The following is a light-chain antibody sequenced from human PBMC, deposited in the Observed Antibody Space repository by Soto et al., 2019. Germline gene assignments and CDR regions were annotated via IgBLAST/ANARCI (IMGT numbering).Light chain of an antibody. J-gene: IGKJ1*01. CDR3: QQNCRNTPCT. V-gene: IGKV1-39*01. CDR2: SAS. CDR1: QTISRY. Sequence: DIQMTQSPSSLSASVGERVNVTCRASQTISRYVNWYQQKPGKAPTLLISSASGLEGVVPSRFGGGGSGTTFTLTTTGLQPEDFATYYCQQNCRNTPCTFGQGTKVDIK.